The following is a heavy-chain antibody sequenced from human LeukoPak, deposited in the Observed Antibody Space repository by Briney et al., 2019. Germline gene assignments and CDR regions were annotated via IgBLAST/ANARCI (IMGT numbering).Heavy chain of an antibody. CDR3: ARDHLAVAGTMGVDY. V-gene: IGHV1-18*01. Sequence: ASVKVSCKASGYTFTSYGISWVRQAPGQGLEWMGWISAYNGNTNYAQKLQGRVTMTTDTSTSTAYMELRSLRSDDTAVYHCARDHLAVAGTMGVDYWGQGTLVTVSS. CDR1: GYTFTSYG. J-gene: IGHJ4*02. D-gene: IGHD6-19*01. CDR2: ISAYNGNT.